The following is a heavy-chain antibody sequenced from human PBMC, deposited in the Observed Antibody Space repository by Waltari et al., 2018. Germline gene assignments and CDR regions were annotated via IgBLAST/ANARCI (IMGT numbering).Heavy chain of an antibody. J-gene: IGHJ5*02. D-gene: IGHD3-10*01. CDR1: GFDFSAYD. Sequence: EVRLAESGGGLVKPGGSLRLSCTASGFDFSAYDMNWVRQAPGTGLEWVSSIGGTHSNIFYADSVKGRFTVSRDNAKNSLYLQMDNLRAEDSGLYFCTRDLYGSGGDWFDPWGQGTLVTVSS. CDR3: TRDLYGSGGDWFDP. V-gene: IGHV3-21*03. CDR2: IGGTHSNI.